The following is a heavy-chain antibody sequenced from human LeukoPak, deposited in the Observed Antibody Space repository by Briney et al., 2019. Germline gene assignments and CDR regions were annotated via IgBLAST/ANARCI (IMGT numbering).Heavy chain of an antibody. V-gene: IGHV3-74*01. CDR2: IKTDGSVT. Sequence: GGSLRLSCAVSGFTFNNHWMHWVRQAPGKGLVWVPRIKTDGSVTNYADSVEGRFTISRDNAKNTLYLQMNSLRVEDTAVYYCARGISMDVWGQGTTVTVSS. CDR1: GFTFNNHW. CDR3: ARGISMDV. J-gene: IGHJ6*02.